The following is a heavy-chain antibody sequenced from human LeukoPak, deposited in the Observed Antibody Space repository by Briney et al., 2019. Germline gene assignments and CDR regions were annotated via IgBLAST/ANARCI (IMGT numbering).Heavy chain of an antibody. Sequence: PSETLSLTCTVSGGSISSSSYYWGWIRQPPGKGLEWIGSIYYSGSTYYNPSLKSRVTISVDTSKNQFSLKLSSVTAADTAVYYCARHPPPLYYYDSSGYYFNWFDPWGQGTLVTVSS. CDR2: IYYSGST. D-gene: IGHD3-22*01. J-gene: IGHJ5*02. V-gene: IGHV4-39*01. CDR1: GGSISSSSYY. CDR3: ARHPPPLYYYDSSGYYFNWFDP.